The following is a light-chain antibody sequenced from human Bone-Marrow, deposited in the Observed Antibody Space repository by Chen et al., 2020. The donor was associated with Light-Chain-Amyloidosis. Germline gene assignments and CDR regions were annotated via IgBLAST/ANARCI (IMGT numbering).Light chain of an antibody. Sequence: SYVLTQPSSVSVAPGQTATIPCGGNNIGSTSVHWYQQTPGQAPLLVVYDDSDRPSGIPERLSGSNSGNTATLTISRVEAGDEADYYCQVWDRSSDRPVFGGGTKLTAL. V-gene: IGLV3-21*02. CDR1: NIGSTS. J-gene: IGLJ3*02. CDR2: DDS. CDR3: QVWDRSSDRPV.